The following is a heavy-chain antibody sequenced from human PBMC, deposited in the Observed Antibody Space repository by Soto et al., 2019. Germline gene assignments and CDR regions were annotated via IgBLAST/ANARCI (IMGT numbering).Heavy chain of an antibody. CDR1: GYTFTSYY. V-gene: IGHV1-46*01. J-gene: IGHJ3*02. CDR2: INPSGGST. D-gene: IGHD2-8*01. CDR3: ASSPDTQYWTNGVCYTAERGQGDFDI. Sequence: QVQLVQAGAEVKKPGASVKVSCKASGYTFTSYYMHWVRQAPGQGLEWMGLINPSGGSTSYAQKFQGRVTMTRDTSTSTVYMELSSLRSEDTAVYYCASSPDTQYWTNGVCYTAERGQGDFDIGRQGTMVTVSS.